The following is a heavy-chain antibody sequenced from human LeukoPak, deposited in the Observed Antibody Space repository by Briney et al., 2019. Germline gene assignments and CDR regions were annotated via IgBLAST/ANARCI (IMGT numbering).Heavy chain of an antibody. D-gene: IGHD6-19*01. CDR3: ARRKARAGYYYYMDV. CDR2: IYYSGST. V-gene: IGHV4-59*01. CDR1: GGSISSYY. J-gene: IGHJ6*03. Sequence: PSETLSLTCTVSGGSISSYYWSRIRQPPGKGLEWIGYIYYSGSTNYNPSLKSRVTISVDTSKNQFSLKLSSVTAADTAVYYCARRKARAGYYYYMDVWGKGTTVTVSS.